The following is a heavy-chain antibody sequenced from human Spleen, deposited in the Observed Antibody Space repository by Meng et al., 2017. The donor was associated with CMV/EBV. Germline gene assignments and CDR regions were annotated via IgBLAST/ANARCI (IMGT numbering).Heavy chain of an antibody. CDR1: GYTFTGYY. CDR2: INPNTGVK. CDR3: ARDIQGLHGCDY. J-gene: IGHJ4*02. Sequence: ASVKVSCKASGYTFTGYYMHWVRQAPGQGLEWMGWINPNTGVKNYAQKFQGRVTMTRDTSISIGYMELNRLRYDDTAVYYCARDIQGLHGCDYWGQGTLVTVSS. D-gene: IGHD4-11*01. V-gene: IGHV1-2*02.